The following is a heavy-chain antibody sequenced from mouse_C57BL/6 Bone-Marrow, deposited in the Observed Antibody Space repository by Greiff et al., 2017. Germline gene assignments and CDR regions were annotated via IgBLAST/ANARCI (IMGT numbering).Heavy chain of an antibody. CDR2: IRNKANGYTT. V-gene: IGHV7-3*01. J-gene: IGHJ1*03. CDR1: GFTFTDYY. Sequence: EVNVVESGGGLVQPGGSLSLSCAASGFTFTDYYMSWVRQPPGKALEWLGFIRNKANGYTTEYSASVKGRFTISRDNSQSILYLQMNALRAEDSATYYCARYHYYGSRYWYFDVWGTGTTVTVSS. D-gene: IGHD1-1*01. CDR3: ARYHYYGSRYWYFDV.